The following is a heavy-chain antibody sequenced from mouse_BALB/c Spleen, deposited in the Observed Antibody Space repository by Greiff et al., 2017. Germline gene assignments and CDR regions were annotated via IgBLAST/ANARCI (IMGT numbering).Heavy chain of an antibody. J-gene: IGHJ4*01. V-gene: IGHV1-20*02. CDR2: INPYNGDT. Sequence: EVQLQQSGPELVKPGASVKISCKASGYSFTGYFMNWVMQSHGKSLEWIGRINPYNGDTFYNQKFKGKATLTVDKSSSTAHMGLRSLASEDSAVYYCARDYGSSYASYAMDYRGQGTSVTVSS. CDR3: ARDYGSSYASYAMDY. D-gene: IGHD1-1*01. CDR1: GYSFTGYF.